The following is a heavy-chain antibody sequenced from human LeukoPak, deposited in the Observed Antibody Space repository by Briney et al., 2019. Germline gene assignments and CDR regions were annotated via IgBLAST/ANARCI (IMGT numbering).Heavy chain of an antibody. V-gene: IGHV3-30*01. CDR3: ARDYGVYSDY. CDR2: ISSDGSNK. Sequence: GALRLSCAASGFTFNGYGMHWVRQAPGKGLEWVAFISSDGSNKYYADSVKGRFTISRDNSENTLYLQMNSLRADDTAVYFCARDYGVYSDYRGQGTLVTVSS. D-gene: IGHD4-17*01. J-gene: IGHJ4*02. CDR1: GFTFNGYG.